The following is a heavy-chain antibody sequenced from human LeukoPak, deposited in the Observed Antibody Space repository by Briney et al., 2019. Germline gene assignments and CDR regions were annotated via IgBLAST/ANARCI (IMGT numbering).Heavy chain of an antibody. V-gene: IGHV4-59*01. Sequence: SETLSLTCTVSGGSISSYYWSWIRQPPGKGLEWIGYIYYSGSTNYNPSLKSQVTISVDTSKNQFSLKLSSVTAADTAVYYCARGGEAYCGGDCYPRWFDPWGQGTLVTVSS. CDR1: GGSISSYY. CDR3: ARGGEAYCGGDCYPRWFDP. D-gene: IGHD2-21*01. J-gene: IGHJ5*02. CDR2: IYYSGST.